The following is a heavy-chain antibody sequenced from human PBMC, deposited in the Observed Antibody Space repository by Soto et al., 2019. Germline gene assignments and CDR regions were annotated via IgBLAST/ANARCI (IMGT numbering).Heavy chain of an antibody. Sequence: QVQLVESGGGVVQPGRSLRLSCAASGFIFNRYGMHWVRQVPGKGLEWVADIWYDGSNKNYADSVKGRFTISRDNSKNTLYLQMNSLRAEDTAVYYCAKDLAAAGRSLVDYWGQGTLVTVSS. CDR2: IWYDGSNK. CDR3: AKDLAAAGRSLVDY. D-gene: IGHD6-13*01. CDR1: GFIFNRYG. J-gene: IGHJ4*02. V-gene: IGHV3-33*06.